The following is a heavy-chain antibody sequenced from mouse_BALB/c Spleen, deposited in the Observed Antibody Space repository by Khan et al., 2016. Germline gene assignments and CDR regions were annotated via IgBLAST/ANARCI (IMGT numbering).Heavy chain of an antibody. Sequence: QIQLVQSGPELKKPGKTVKISCKASGYTFTNYGMNWVKQASGKGLKWMGWINTYSGESTYADDFKGRFAFSLETSANTAYLQINNLKNEDTATSYCSRYGYYYGSSRSMDVWGAGTTVTVSS. V-gene: IGHV9-3-1*01. J-gene: IGHJ1*01. CDR1: GYTFTNYG. CDR2: INTYSGES. CDR3: SRYGYYYGSSRSMDV. D-gene: IGHD1-1*01.